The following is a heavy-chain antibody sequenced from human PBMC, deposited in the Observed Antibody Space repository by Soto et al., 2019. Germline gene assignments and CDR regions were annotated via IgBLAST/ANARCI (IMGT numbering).Heavy chain of an antibody. Sequence: SETLSLTCAVSGYSISSGYYWGWMRQPPGKGLEWIGITYHSGTTYYNPSLKGRVTISVDTSKKQFSLKLSSVTAADTAVYYCARVRCSSTSCSMHYYYGMDVWGQGTTVTVSS. J-gene: IGHJ6*02. D-gene: IGHD2-2*01. CDR1: GYSISSGYY. CDR2: TYHSGTT. V-gene: IGHV4-38-2*01. CDR3: ARVRCSSTSCSMHYYYGMDV.